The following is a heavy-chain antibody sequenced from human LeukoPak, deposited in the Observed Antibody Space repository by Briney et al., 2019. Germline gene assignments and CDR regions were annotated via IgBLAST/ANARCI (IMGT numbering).Heavy chain of an antibody. D-gene: IGHD3-22*01. Sequence: GGSLRLSCAASGFTFSSYSMNWVRQAPGKGLEWVSSISSSSSYIYYADSVKGRFTISRDNAKNSLYLQMNSLRAEDTAVYYCARGGALITMIVDDYWGQGTLVTVSS. CDR1: GFTFSSYS. V-gene: IGHV3-21*01. J-gene: IGHJ4*02. CDR3: ARGGALITMIVDDY. CDR2: ISSSSSYI.